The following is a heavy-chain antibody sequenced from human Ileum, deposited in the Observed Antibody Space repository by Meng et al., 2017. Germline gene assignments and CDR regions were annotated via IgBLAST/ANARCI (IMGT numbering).Heavy chain of an antibody. CDR3: ARPSYGDYGVS. V-gene: IGHV3-73*01. J-gene: IGHJ5*02. CDR2: IRSKANSYTT. CDR1: GFTFSDSA. Sequence: EVQRVESGGGWGQPGGSLKRSGAASGFTFSDSAMYWVRQTSGKGLEWVGRIRSKANSYTTGYIASVKGRFTISRDNSKNTAYLQMNSLKIEDTAVYYCARPSYGDYGVSWGQGTLVTVSS. D-gene: IGHD4-17*01.